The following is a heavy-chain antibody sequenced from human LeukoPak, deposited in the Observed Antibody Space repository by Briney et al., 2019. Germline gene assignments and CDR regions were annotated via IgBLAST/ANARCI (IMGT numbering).Heavy chain of an antibody. J-gene: IGHJ4*02. CDR2: IYYSGST. V-gene: IGHV4-59*08. CDR1: GGTMSNYY. Sequence: PSDTLSLTCTVSGGTMSNYYWSWLLQPPGKGLECIRHIYYSGSTNYKPSLKSRVTISLDTSKNQFSLKLSSVTAADTAVYYCARGWTGPDYWGQGTLVTVSS. D-gene: IGHD3-10*01. CDR3: ARGWTGPDY.